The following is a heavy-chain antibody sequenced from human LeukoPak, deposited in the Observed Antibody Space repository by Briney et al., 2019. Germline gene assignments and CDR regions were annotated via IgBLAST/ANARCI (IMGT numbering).Heavy chain of an antibody. CDR1: GFTFSSYA. D-gene: IGHD3-22*01. CDR3: ARDLRNYYDNSGYYEEAY. CDR2: ISYDGSNK. Sequence: GGSLRLSCAASGFTFSSYAMHWVRQAPGKGLEWVAVISYDGSNKYYADSVKGRFTISRDNSKNTLYLQMNSLRAEDTAVYYCARDLRNYYDNSGYYEEAYWGQGTLVTVSS. V-gene: IGHV3-30-3*01. J-gene: IGHJ4*02.